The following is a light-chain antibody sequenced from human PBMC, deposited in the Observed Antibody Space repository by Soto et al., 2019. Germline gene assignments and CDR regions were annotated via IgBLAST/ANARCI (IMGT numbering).Light chain of an antibody. CDR1: SSNIGSNY. J-gene: IGLJ7*01. Sequence: QSVLTQPPSASGTPGQRVTISCSGSSSNIGSNYVYWYQQLPGTAPKLLIYRNNQRPSGVPDRFSGSKSGTSASLAISGLRSEDEADSSCAAWGDGPGGVVFGGGTQLTVL. V-gene: IGLV1-47*01. CDR2: RNN. CDR3: AAWGDGPGGVV.